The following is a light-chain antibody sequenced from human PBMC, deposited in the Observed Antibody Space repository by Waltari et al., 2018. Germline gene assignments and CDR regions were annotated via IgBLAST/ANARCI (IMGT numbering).Light chain of an antibody. CDR2: DVS. CDR3: SSYTISSTVV. V-gene: IGLV2-14*03. Sequence: QSALTQPAPVSGSPGQSSTLSCPGTSSDAVGSTSVSWYQQHPGNAPQLMIYDVSNRPSGVSNRFSGSKSGNTASLTISGLQAEDEADYYCSSYTISSTVVFGGGTKLTVL. CDR1: SSDAVGSTS. J-gene: IGLJ2*01.